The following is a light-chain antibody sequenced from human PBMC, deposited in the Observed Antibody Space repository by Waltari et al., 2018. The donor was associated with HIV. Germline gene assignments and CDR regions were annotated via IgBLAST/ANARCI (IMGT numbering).Light chain of an antibody. CDR2: KAS. V-gene: IGKV1-5*03. Sequence: DIQMTQSPSILSASVGDTVTITCRASQSISTWLAWYHQKPGKAPNLLIYKASNLETGVPSRFSGSGSGTKFTLTITSLQPDDFATYYCQQYNSFPWTFGQGTQVEMK. CDR1: QSISTW. J-gene: IGKJ1*01. CDR3: QQYNSFPWT.